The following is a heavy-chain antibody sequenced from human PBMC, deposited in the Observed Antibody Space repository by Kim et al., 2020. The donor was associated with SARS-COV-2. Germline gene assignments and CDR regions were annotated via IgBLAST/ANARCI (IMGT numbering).Heavy chain of an antibody. CDR3: AKDQRYSSSWYLPRYYY. Sequence: GGSLRLSCAASGFTFSSYGMHWVRQAPGKGLEWVAVISYDGSNKYYADSVKGRFTISRDNSKNTLYLQMNSLRAEDTAVYYCAKDQRYSSSWYLPRYYY. CDR1: GFTFSSYG. J-gene: IGHJ6*01. D-gene: IGHD6-13*01. V-gene: IGHV3-30*18. CDR2: ISYDGSNK.